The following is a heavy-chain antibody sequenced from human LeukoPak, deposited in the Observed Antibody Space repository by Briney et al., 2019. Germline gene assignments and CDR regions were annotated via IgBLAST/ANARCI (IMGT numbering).Heavy chain of an antibody. Sequence: GGSLRLSCAASGFTFSSYWMSWVRQAPGKGLEWVANIKQDGSEEYYVDSVKGRFTISRDNAKNSLYLQMNSLRAEDTAVYYCARDYYDFWSGPPINRLDYWGQGTLVTVSS. J-gene: IGHJ4*02. V-gene: IGHV3-7*01. CDR3: ARDYYDFWSGPPINRLDY. CDR1: GFTFSSYW. CDR2: IKQDGSEE. D-gene: IGHD3-3*01.